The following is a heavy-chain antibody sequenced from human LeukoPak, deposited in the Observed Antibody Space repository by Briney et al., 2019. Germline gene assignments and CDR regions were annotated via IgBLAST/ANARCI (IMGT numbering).Heavy chain of an antibody. V-gene: IGHV4-34*01. CDR3: AREEYVWGSYRYPFDY. D-gene: IGHD3-16*02. CDR1: GGSFSGYY. CDR2: INHSGST. J-gene: IGHJ4*02. Sequence: SETLSLTCAVYGGSFSGYYWSWIRQPPGKGLEWIGEINHSGSTNYNPSLKSRVTISVDTSKNQFSLKLSSVTAADTAVYYCAREEYVWGSYRYPFDYWGQGTLVTVSS.